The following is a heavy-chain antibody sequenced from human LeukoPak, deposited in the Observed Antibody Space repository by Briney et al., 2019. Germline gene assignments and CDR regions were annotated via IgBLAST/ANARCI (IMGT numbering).Heavy chain of an antibody. CDR2: VSGSGATP. J-gene: IGHJ4*02. V-gene: IGHV3-23*01. D-gene: IGHD2-2*01. Sequence: GGSLRLSCEASGFSFGGYAMTWVRQTPGKGLEWVAGVSGSGATPFYADSVKGRFTISRDNAKNSLYLQMNSLRAEDTAVYYCARVGYCSSTSCRSQKWGQGTLVTVSS. CDR3: ARVGYCSSTSCRSQK. CDR1: GFSFGGYA.